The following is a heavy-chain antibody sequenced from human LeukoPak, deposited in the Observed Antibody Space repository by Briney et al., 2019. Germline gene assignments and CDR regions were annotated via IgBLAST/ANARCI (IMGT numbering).Heavy chain of an antibody. J-gene: IGHJ6*04. CDR3: AARDNGNDLLSYHAMDV. CDR2: IMPVLDTG. Sequence: SVKVSCKASGGSFRRYAFAWVRQAPGQGLEWMGGIMPVLDTGSYAQGFQGRVTITADRSSSAAYMELRSLRPEDTALYYCAARDNGNDLLSYHAMDVWGNGTTVTVSS. V-gene: IGHV1-69*06. D-gene: IGHD1-1*01. CDR1: GGSFRRYA.